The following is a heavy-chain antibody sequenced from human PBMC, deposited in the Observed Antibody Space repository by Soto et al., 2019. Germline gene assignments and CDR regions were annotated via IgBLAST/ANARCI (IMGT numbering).Heavy chain of an antibody. Sequence: QVQLVQSGAEVKKPGSSVKVSCKASGGTFSSYAISWVRQAPGQGLEWMGGIIPIFGTANYAQKFQGRVTITANESTGTAYMELSSLRYEDTAVYYCARGKYDSSGYFYVYYYYGMDVWGQGTTVTVSS. CDR2: IIPIFGTA. V-gene: IGHV1-69*01. CDR1: GGTFSSYA. CDR3: ARGKYDSSGYFYVYYYYGMDV. J-gene: IGHJ6*02. D-gene: IGHD3-22*01.